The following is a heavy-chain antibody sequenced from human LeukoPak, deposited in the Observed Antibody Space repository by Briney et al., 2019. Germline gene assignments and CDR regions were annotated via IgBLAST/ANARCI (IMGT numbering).Heavy chain of an antibody. CDR2: INPNSGGT. V-gene: IGHV1-2*02. D-gene: IGHD1-1*01. Sequence: ASVKVSCKASGYTFTGYFMHWVRQAPGQGLEWMGWINPNSGGTNYAQKFQGRVTMTRDTSISTAYMELSRLRSDDTAVYYCARIGNPNEVLDYWGQGTLVTVSS. CDR1: GYTFTGYF. J-gene: IGHJ4*02. CDR3: ARIGNPNEVLDY.